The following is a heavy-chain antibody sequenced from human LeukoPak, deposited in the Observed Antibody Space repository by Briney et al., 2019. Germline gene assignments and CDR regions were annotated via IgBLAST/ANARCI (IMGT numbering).Heavy chain of an antibody. D-gene: IGHD6-19*01. J-gene: IGHJ4*02. Sequence: PSETLSLTCTVSGGSISSGGYYWSWIRQPPGTGLEWIGYIYYSGSTYYNPSLKSRVTISVDTSKNQFSLKLSSVTAADTAVYYCARYEQWLAFDYWGQGTLVTVSS. CDR3: ARYEQWLAFDY. CDR2: IYYSGST. V-gene: IGHV4-30-4*01. CDR1: GGSISSGGYY.